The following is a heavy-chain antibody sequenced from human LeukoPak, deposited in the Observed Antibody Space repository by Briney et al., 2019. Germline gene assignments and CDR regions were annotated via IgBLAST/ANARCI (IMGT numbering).Heavy chain of an antibody. J-gene: IGHJ4*02. D-gene: IGHD2-15*01. CDR1: GFSFSTSW. CDR2: TNSDGSST. Sequence: GGSLRLSCAASGFSFSTSWMHWVRQAPGKGLVWVSRTNSDGSSTSYADSVKGRFTISRDNAKNTLYLQMNSLGAEDTAVYYCARDQCPEGSCYLAGWGQGTLVTVSS. V-gene: IGHV3-74*01. CDR3: ARDQCPEGSCYLAG.